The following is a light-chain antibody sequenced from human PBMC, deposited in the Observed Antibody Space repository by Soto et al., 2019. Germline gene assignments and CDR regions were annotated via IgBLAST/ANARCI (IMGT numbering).Light chain of an antibody. V-gene: IGKV1-17*01. J-gene: IGKJ4*01. CDR1: QGIRNE. Sequence: DIPMTQSPSSLSASVGDRVTITCRASQGIRNELGWYQQKPGKAPKRLIYAASSLESGVPPRFSGSGSGTEFTLTISSLQPEDSASYYCVQHNNYPPLTFGGGTKVEIK. CDR3: VQHNNYPPLT. CDR2: AAS.